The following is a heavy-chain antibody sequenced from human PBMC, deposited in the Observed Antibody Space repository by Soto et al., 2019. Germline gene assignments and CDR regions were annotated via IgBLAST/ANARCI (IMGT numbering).Heavy chain of an antibody. J-gene: IGHJ6*02. CDR3: ARGNPFNYAGFDV. V-gene: IGHV1-8*02. CDR2: MNAKSGDT. Sequence: GASVKVSCKASGYTFTSYYMHWVRQASGQGPEWMGWMNAKSGDTFFPQRFRGKFNMTWDTSLSTAYMEVGSLTSHDTAIYYCARGNPFNYAGFDVWGQGTTVTVSS. CDR1: GYTFTSYY. D-gene: IGHD3-16*01.